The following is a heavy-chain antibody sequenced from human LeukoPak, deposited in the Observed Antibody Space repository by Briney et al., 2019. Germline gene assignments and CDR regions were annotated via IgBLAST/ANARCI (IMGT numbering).Heavy chain of an antibody. CDR3: ARDRVQVTHYYGSGSPTTFDY. J-gene: IGHJ4*02. D-gene: IGHD3-10*01. CDR1: GFSFITYY. V-gene: IGHV1-46*01. Sequence: ASVKVSCKASGFSFITYYMHWVRQAPGQGLEWMGVINPSGGTTRYSQKFQGRVTVTRDTATSTVYMELSSLRSEDTAVYYCARDRVQVTHYYGSGSPTTFDYWGQGTLVNVYS. CDR2: INPSGGTT.